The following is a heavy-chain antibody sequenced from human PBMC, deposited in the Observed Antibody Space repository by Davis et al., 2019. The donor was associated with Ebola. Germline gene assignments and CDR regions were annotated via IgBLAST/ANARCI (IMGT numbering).Heavy chain of an antibody. J-gene: IGHJ5*02. CDR1: GGSISTYY. CDR2: IYFGGST. V-gene: IGHV4-59*01. D-gene: IGHD2-21*02. Sequence: MPSETLSLTCSVSGGSISTYYWTWIRQPPGKGLEWIGNIYFGGSTNYNPSLKSRVTISVDTSKNQFSLKLTSVTAADTAVYYCAKLPTYCGADCYPSWGQGILVTVSS. CDR3: AKLPTYCGADCYPS.